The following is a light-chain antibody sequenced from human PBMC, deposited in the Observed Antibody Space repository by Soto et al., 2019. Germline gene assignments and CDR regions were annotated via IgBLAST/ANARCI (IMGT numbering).Light chain of an antibody. J-gene: IGKJ4*01. CDR2: DSS. CDR1: QSVGTY. V-gene: IGKV3-11*01. CDR3: QQRTNWPPLT. Sequence: EIVLTQSPATLSLSPGERATLSCRASQSVGTYLAWYQQKPGQATRLLIYDSSNRATGIPAKFSGSGSGTDFNLTISGLEPEDFAVYYCQQRTNWPPLTFDGGKKVEIK.